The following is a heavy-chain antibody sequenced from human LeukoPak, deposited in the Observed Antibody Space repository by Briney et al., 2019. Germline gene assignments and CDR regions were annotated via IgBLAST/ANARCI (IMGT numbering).Heavy chain of an antibody. D-gene: IGHD6-13*01. CDR1: GYTFTSYD. CDR3: ARAQAAAGYDY. J-gene: IGHJ4*02. CDR2: MNPNSGNT. V-gene: IGHV1-8*01. Sequence: ASVKVSCKSSGYTFTSYDINWVRQATGQGLEWMGWMNPNSGNTGYAQKFQSRVTMTRNTSISTAYMELSSLRSEDTAVYYCARAQAAAGYDYWGQGTLVTVSS.